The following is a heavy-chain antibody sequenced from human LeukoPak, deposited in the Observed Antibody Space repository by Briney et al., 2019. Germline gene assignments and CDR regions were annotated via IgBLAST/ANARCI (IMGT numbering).Heavy chain of an antibody. CDR2: IRYDGSNK. V-gene: IGHV3-30*02. Sequence: GSLRLSCAASGFTFSSYGMHWVRQAPGKGLEWVAFIRYDGSNKYYADSVKGRFTISRDNSKNTLYLQMNSLRAEDTAVYYCAKDQREAHGAMVVYYFDYWGQGTLVTVSS. D-gene: IGHD5-18*01. CDR3: AKDQREAHGAMVVYYFDY. J-gene: IGHJ4*02. CDR1: GFTFSSYG.